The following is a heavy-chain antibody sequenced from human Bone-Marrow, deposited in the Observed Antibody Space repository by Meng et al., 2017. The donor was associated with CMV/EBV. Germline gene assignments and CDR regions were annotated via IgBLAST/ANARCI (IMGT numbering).Heavy chain of an antibody. D-gene: IGHD6-6*01. CDR1: GFTFSSYW. Sequence: GESLKISCAASGFTFSSYWMSWVRQAPGKGLEWVANIKQDGSEKYYVDSVKGRFTISRDNAKNSLYLQMNSLRAEDTAAYYCARIQQLVGYFDYWGQGTLVTVSS. J-gene: IGHJ4*02. CDR2: IKQDGSEK. V-gene: IGHV3-7*01. CDR3: ARIQQLVGYFDY.